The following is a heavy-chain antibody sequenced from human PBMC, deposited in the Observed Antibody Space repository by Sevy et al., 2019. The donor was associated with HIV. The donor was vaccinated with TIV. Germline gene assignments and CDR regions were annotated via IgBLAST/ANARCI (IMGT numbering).Heavy chain of an antibody. Sequence: RLSCAASGFTFDDYAMHWVRQAPGKGLEWVSGISWNSVSIGYADSVKGRFTISRDNAKNSLYLQMNSLGAEDTAFYYCAGEGSGSYFYWGQGTLVTVSS. J-gene: IGHJ4*02. D-gene: IGHD1-26*01. V-gene: IGHV3-9*01. CDR1: GFTFDDYA. CDR3: AGEGSGSYFY. CDR2: ISWNSVSI.